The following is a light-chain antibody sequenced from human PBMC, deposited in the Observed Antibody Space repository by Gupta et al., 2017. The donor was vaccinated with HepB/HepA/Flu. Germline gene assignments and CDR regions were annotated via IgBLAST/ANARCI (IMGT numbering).Light chain of an antibody. CDR2: ATS. CDR3: QRSYCAPRT. Sequence: DIQMTQSPSSLPASLGDRVTITCRASQSISSYLTWYQQKPEKAPKLLIYATSSLQSGVPSWFSGSGSRADITLTISSQQPEVFATYCCQRSYCAPRTFGQGTKVEIK. J-gene: IGKJ1*01. V-gene: IGKV1-39*01. CDR1: QSISSY.